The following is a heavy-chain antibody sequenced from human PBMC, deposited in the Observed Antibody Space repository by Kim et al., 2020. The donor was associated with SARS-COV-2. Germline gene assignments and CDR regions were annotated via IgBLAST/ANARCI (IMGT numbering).Heavy chain of an antibody. V-gene: IGHV4-61*02. CDR1: GGSISSGSYY. Sequence: SETLSLTCTVSGGSISSGSYYWSWIRQPAGKGLEWIGRIYTSGSTNYNPSLKSRVTISVDTSKNQFSLKLSSVTAADTAVYYCARAGFGYDPPAFDIWGQGTMVTVSS. J-gene: IGHJ3*02. D-gene: IGHD3-16*01. CDR2: IYTSGST. CDR3: ARAGFGYDPPAFDI.